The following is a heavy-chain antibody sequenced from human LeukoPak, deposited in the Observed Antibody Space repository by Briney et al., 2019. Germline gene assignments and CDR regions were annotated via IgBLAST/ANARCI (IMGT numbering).Heavy chain of an antibody. V-gene: IGHV4-30-4*08. Sequence: PSETLSLTCTVSGGSISSGDYYWSWTRQPPGKGLEWIGYIYYSGSTYYNPSLKSRVTISVDTSKNQFSLKLSSVTAADTAVYYCARGTQKYCSSTSCRGAYYYYYMDVWGKGTTVTVSS. J-gene: IGHJ6*03. CDR1: GGSISSGDYY. CDR3: ARGTQKYCSSTSCRGAYYYYYMDV. CDR2: IYYSGST. D-gene: IGHD2-2*01.